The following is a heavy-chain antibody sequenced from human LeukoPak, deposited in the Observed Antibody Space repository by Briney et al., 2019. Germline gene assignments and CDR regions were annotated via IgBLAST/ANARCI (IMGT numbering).Heavy chain of an antibody. CDR1: GFTFSSYA. CDR2: ISGSGGST. V-gene: IGHV3-23*01. D-gene: IGHD6-6*01. Sequence: GGALRLSCAASGFTFSSYAMSWVRQAPGKGLEWVSAISGSGGSTYYADSVKGRFTISRDNSKNTLYLQMNSLRVEDTAVYYCAKTPEYSSSSPFDYWGQGTLVTVSS. J-gene: IGHJ4*02. CDR3: AKTPEYSSSSPFDY.